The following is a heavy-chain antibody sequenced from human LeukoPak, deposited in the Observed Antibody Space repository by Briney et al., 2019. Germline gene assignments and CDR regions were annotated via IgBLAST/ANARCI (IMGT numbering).Heavy chain of an antibody. J-gene: IGHJ5*02. CDR3: ARDVGRFGEFKYNWFDP. CDR1: GGSISSYY. CDR2: IYYSGST. Sequence: SETPSLTRTVSGGSISSYYWSWIRQPPGKGLEWIGYIYYSGSTNYNPSLKSRVTISVDTSKNQFSLKLSSVTAADTAVYYCARDVGRFGEFKYNWFDPWGQGTLVTVSS. V-gene: IGHV4-59*01. D-gene: IGHD3-10*01.